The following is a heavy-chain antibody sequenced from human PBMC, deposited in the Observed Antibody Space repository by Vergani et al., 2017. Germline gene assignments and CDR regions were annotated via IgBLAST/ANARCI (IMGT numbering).Heavy chain of an antibody. CDR1: DSSIMTNPY. V-gene: IGHV4-38-2*01. Sequence: QVQLQESGPGLVKPSETLTLTCDVSDSSIMTNPYWGWFRQSPGKGLEWIGCIHHSGDTHYNSSLKSRVSISIVSSSNFSLSLTSVTAADTAIYYCARHRGSGGFFPSSYFYGMDVWAHGTTVTVSS. D-gene: IGHD3-10*01. CDR3: ARHRGSGGFFPSSYFYGMDV. CDR2: IHHSGDT. J-gene: IGHJ6*02.